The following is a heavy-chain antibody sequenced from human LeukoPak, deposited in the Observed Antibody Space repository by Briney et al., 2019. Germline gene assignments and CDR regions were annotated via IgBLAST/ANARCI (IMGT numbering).Heavy chain of an antibody. V-gene: IGHV3-7*01. CDR2: IKQDGSEK. D-gene: IGHD6-13*01. CDR3: ARCGEQQLVSNSLFY. CDR1: GFTFSSYW. Sequence: GGSLRLSCAASGFTFSSYWMSWVRQAPGKGLEWVANIKQDGSEKYYVDSVKGRFTISRDNAKNSLYLQMNSLRAEDTAVYYCARCGEQQLVSNSLFYWGQGTLVTVSS. J-gene: IGHJ4*02.